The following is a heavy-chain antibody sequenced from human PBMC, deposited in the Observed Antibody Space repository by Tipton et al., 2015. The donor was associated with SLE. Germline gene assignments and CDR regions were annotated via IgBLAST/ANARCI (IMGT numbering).Heavy chain of an antibody. CDR3: ATYAFGGGGAFDI. CDR1: GGSISSYY. J-gene: IGHJ3*02. Sequence: TLSLTCTVSGGSISSYYWSWIRQPPGKGLEWIGYIYYSGSTNYNPSLKSRVTISVDTSKNQLSLKLSSVTAADTAVYYCATYAFGGGGAFDIWGQGTMVTVSS. CDR2: IYYSGST. V-gene: IGHV4-59*01. D-gene: IGHD3-10*01.